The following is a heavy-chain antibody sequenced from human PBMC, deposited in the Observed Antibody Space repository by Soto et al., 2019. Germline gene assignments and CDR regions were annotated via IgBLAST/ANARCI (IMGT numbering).Heavy chain of an antibody. V-gene: IGHV1-46*03. CDR1: GYTFSSYY. CDR2: INPSGGYT. Sequence: ASVKVSCKASGYTFSSYYMNWVRQAPGQGLEWLGIINPSGGYTTYAQRFLGRVTMTSDTSTSTVHMELGSLTSEDTAVYYCARGGGIVVVTAPYDHCGQGTLVTVSS. J-gene: IGHJ4*02. D-gene: IGHD2-21*02. CDR3: ARGGGIVVVTAPYDH.